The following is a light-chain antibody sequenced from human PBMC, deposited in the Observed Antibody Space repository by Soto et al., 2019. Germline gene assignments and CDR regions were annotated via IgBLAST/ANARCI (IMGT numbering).Light chain of an antibody. J-gene: IGKJ3*01. CDR1: QSVLYSSNNKNY. CDR3: QQFYNTPFT. CDR2: WAS. V-gene: IGKV4-1*01. Sequence: DIVMTQSPDSLAASLGERATINCKSSQSVLYSSNNKNYLAWYQQNPGQPPKLLIYWASTRESGVPDRFSGSGSGTDFTLTISSXQAEDVAVYYCQQFYNTPFTCGPGTKVDIK.